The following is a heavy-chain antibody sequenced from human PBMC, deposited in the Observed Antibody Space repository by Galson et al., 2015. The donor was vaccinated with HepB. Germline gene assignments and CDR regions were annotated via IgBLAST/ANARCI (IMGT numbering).Heavy chain of an antibody. J-gene: IGHJ4*02. CDR1: GFTFSSYW. D-gene: IGHD5-18*01. V-gene: IGHV3-74*01. CDR2: INSDGSST. Sequence: SLRLSCAASGFTFSSYWMHWVRQAPGKGLVWVSRINSDGSSTSYADSVKGRFTISRDNAKNTLYLQMNSLRAEDTAVYYCANTPARVDTAMEFDYWGQGTLVTVSS. CDR3: ANTPARVDTAMEFDY.